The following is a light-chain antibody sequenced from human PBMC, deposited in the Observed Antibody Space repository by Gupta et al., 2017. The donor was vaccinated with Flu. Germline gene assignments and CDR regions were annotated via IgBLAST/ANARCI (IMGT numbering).Light chain of an antibody. CDR2: ADS. Sequence: GGNKIGSTTVPCYQQKPAEAPVLVVYADSDRRSGMPEGFSGSTSGNTNTLTISRVEAGDEADYYCQVWDTSTDHEVFGGGTRLTVL. CDR1: KIGSTT. CDR3: QVWDTSTDHEV. J-gene: IGLJ3*02. V-gene: IGLV3-21*02.